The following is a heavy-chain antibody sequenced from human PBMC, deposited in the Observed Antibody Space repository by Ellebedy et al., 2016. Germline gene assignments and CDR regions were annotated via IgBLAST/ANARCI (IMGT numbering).Heavy chain of an antibody. D-gene: IGHD6-13*01. Sequence: GESLKISCKGSGYSFTSYWISWVRQMPGKGLEWMGRIDPSDSYTNYSPSFQGHVTISADKSISTAYLQWSSLKASDTAMYYCASGPNRSSWYNYWGQGTLVTVSS. J-gene: IGHJ4*02. CDR3: ASGPNRSSWYNY. V-gene: IGHV5-10-1*01. CDR1: GYSFTSYW. CDR2: IDPSDSYT.